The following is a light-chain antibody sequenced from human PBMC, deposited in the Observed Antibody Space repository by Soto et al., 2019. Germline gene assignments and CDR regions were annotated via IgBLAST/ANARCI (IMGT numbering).Light chain of an antibody. CDR1: NSNIGNNY. CDR2: DND. CDR3: ATWDSSLSGVL. Sequence: QSVLTQPPSVSAAPGQRVTISCSGSNSNIGNNYVSWYQQLPGSAPKLLIYDNDKRPSGIPDRFSGSKSGTPATLGVTGLQTGDEADYYCATWDSSLSGVLFGGGTKVTVL. V-gene: IGLV1-51*01. J-gene: IGLJ2*01.